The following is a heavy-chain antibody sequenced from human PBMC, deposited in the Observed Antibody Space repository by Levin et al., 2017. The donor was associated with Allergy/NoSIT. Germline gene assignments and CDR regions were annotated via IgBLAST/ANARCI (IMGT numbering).Heavy chain of an antibody. V-gene: IGHV3-15*01. CDR2: IKSKTDGGTT. D-gene: IGHD6-19*01. J-gene: IGHJ4*02. Sequence: GESLKISCAASGFTFSNAWMSWVRQAPGKGLEWVGRIKSKTDGGTTDYAAPVKGRFTISRDDSKNTLYLQMNSLKTEDTAVYYCTTAYTPGYSSGWYRGYWGQGTLVTVSS. CDR1: GFTFSNAW. CDR3: TTAYTPGYSSGWYRGY.